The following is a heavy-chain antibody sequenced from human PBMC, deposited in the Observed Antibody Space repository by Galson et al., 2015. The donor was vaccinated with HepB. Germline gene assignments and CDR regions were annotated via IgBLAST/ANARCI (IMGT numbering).Heavy chain of an antibody. V-gene: IGHV3-15*01. CDR1: GFTFSNAW. J-gene: IGHJ5*02. D-gene: IGHD3-3*02. CDR3: STEFRSRILGILIRSSDH. Sequence: SLRLSCAASGFTFSNAWMSWVRQAPGKGLEWVGRIKRKTDGGTIDYAAPVKGRFTISRDDSKNTLYLQMDSLKTEDTAVYYCSTEFRSRILGILIRSSDHWGQGSLVTVSS. CDR2: IKRKTDGGTI.